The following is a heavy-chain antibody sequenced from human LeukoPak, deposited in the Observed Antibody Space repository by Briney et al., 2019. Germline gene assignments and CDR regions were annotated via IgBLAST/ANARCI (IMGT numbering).Heavy chain of an antibody. CDR1: GYSISSAFY. Sequence: SSETLSLTCAVSGYSISSAFYWGWIRQSPGKGLEWIGTIHYSGSTSYNPSLKSRVTISVDTSKNQFSLKLSSVTAADTAVYYCARGGAVAGLVYFDYWGQGTLVTVSS. D-gene: IGHD6-19*01. J-gene: IGHJ4*02. CDR3: ARGGAVAGLVYFDY. CDR2: IHYSGST. V-gene: IGHV4-38-2*01.